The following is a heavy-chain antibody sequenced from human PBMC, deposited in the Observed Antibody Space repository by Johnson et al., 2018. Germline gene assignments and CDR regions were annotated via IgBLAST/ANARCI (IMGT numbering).Heavy chain of an antibody. Sequence: QVQLVQSGGGVVQPGRSLRLSCAASGSIFSGYVMHWVRQAPGKGLEWVALKSHDGISKQYGDSVKDRLTISRDDSKNTLYLEMNSLRVEETAVYYWAREGYSSGRAGIFDMWGQGTMVTVSS. D-gene: IGHD6-19*01. CDR3: AREGYSSGRAGIFDM. J-gene: IGHJ3*02. CDR1: GSIFSGYV. V-gene: IGHV3-30*03. CDR2: KSHDGISK.